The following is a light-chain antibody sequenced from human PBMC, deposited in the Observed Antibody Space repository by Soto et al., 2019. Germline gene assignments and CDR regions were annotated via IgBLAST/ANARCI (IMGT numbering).Light chain of an antibody. J-gene: IGLJ1*01. CDR2: EVS. V-gene: IGLV2-18*02. Sequence: QSALTQPPSVSGSPGQSVTISCTGTSSDVGTYNRVSWYQQPPGTAPKLMIYEVSNRPSGVPDRFSGSKSGNTASLTISGLQAEDEADYCCSSYTSSSTYVYGNGTKVTAL. CDR3: SSYTSSSTYV. CDR1: SSDVGTYNR.